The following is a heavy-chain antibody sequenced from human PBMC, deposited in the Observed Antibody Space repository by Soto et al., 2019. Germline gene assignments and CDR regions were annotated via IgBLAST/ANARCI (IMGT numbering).Heavy chain of an antibody. Sequence: QITLKESGPTLVKPTQTLTLTCTFSGFLLSTSGVGVGWIRQPPGKALEWLALIYWDDDKRYSPSLQSRLTITKDTSKNQVVLTMTNMDPVDTATYYCAHKGLLQEVDYWGQGTLVTVSS. CDR2: IYWDDDK. CDR1: GFLLSTSGVG. CDR3: AHKGLLQEVDY. D-gene: IGHD2-21*02. V-gene: IGHV2-5*02. J-gene: IGHJ4*02.